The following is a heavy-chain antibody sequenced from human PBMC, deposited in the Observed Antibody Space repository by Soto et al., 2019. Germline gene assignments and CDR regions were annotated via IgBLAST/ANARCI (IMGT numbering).Heavy chain of an antibody. J-gene: IGHJ3*01. Sequence: SETLSLTCAIYNSSLGAFHWTWIRQPPGKGLEWIGELIHGGSTNYNPSLKSRVTFSLDTSKSQFSLHVMSVTAADTAVYYCARSPLSYDYVRQTWREVGDSFDVWGRGTSVT. V-gene: IGHV4-34*12. D-gene: IGHD3-10*02. CDR1: NSSLGAFH. CDR2: LIHGGST. CDR3: ARSPLSYDYVRQTWREVGDSFDV.